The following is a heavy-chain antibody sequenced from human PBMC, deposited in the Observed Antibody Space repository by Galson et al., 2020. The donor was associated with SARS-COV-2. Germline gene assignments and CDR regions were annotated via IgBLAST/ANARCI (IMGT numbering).Heavy chain of an antibody. Sequence: SETLSLTCTVSGYSVSTTNYWGWVRQPPGRGLEWIGSVYPSGTTYYNPSLKSRVTISVDTSKNQFSLRLDSVTAADTALYYCARQGVNMIGLVTVPGWYFDLWGRGTLVPVSS. J-gene: IGHJ2*01. CDR2: VYPSGTT. CDR1: GYSVSTTNY. CDR3: ARQGVNMIGLVTVPGWYFDL. D-gene: IGHD3-22*01. V-gene: IGHV4-38-2*02.